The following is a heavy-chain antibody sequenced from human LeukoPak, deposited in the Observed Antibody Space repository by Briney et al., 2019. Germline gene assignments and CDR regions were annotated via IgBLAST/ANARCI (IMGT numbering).Heavy chain of an antibody. CDR1: GFTFSSYA. CDR3: AKDLDIVVVPAALYYYYGMDV. J-gene: IGHJ6*02. V-gene: IGHV3-23*01. Sequence: GGSLRLSCAASGFTFSSYATSWVRQAPGKGLEWVSTISGSGGSTFYADSVKGRFTISRDNSKNTLYLQMNSLRAEDTAVYYCAKDLDIVVVPAALYYYYGMDVWGQGTTVTVSS. CDR2: ISGSGGST. D-gene: IGHD2-2*01.